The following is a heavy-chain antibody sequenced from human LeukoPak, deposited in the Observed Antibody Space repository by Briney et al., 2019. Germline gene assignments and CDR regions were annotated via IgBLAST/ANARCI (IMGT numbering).Heavy chain of an antibody. J-gene: IGHJ6*02. V-gene: IGHV1-2*02. D-gene: IGHD2-15*01. CDR1: GYTFTGHF. CDR3: ARPRSCCDAMDV. CDR2: IDPNCGGA. Sequence: ASVKVSRKASGYTFTGHFMHWVRQAPGQGLEWMGSIDPNCGGANSAQKFQGRVTMTRDTSISTVYMELSGLTSDDAAVYYCARPRSCCDAMDVWGQGTTVTVSS.